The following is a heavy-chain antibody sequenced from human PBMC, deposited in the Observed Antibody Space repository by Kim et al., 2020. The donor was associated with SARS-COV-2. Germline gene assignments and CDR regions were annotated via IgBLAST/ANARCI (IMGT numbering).Heavy chain of an antibody. J-gene: IGHJ6*03. CDR3: ARDPSSVRFNYYMEV. CDR1: GFSFDDYG. CDR2: INWNGDST. V-gene: IGHV3-20*04. D-gene: IGHD3-10*01. Sequence: GGSLRLSCAASGFSFDDYGMNWVRQAPGKGLEWVSGINWNGDSTGYADSVKGRFIISRENAKSSLYLQLNSLRAEDTALYYCARDPSSVRFNYYMEVWG.